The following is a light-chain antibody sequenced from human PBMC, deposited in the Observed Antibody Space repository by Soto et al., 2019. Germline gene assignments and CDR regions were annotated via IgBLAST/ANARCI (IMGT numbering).Light chain of an antibody. CDR3: QQSFSPLTIS. Sequence: DIQMSQSPSSLSASIGDRVTITCRASQNIYNYLNWYQQKPGKAPKLLIFTASSLRSGVPSRFSGSGSGTDFTLTISTLQPEDFATYYCQQSFSPLTISFGQGTRLEMK. CDR1: QNIYNY. J-gene: IGKJ5*01. CDR2: TAS. V-gene: IGKV1-39*01.